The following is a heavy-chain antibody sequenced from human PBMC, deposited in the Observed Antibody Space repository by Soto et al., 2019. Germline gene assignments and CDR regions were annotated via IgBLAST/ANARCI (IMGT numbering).Heavy chain of an antibody. CDR1: GGSLRNLY. CDR3: ARGYSPALGAPWARVNWFDP. J-gene: IGHJ5*02. Sequence: GTPALTRPVSGGSLRNLYLRWIRQAPGEGIEWIGYIYYIGSTNYNPSLKSRVTMSVDTSRNQLSLNLTSVTAADTAVYYCARGYSPALGAPWARVNWFDPWGQGTLVTVSS. V-gene: IGHV4-59*01. CDR2: IYYIGST. D-gene: IGHD1-26*01.